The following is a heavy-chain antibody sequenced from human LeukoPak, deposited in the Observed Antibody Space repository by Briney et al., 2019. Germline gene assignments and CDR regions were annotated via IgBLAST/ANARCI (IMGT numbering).Heavy chain of an antibody. CDR3: ARGRRDGGRGSLYYGMDV. CDR1: GGSISSYY. D-gene: IGHD5-24*01. J-gene: IGHJ6*02. CDR2: IYYSGST. V-gene: IGHV4-59*01. Sequence: SETLSLTCTVSGGSISSYYWSWIRQPPGKGLEWIGYIYYSGSTNYNLSLKSRVTISVDTSKNQFSLKLSSVTAADTAVYYCARGRRDGGRGSLYYGMDVWGQGTTVTVSS.